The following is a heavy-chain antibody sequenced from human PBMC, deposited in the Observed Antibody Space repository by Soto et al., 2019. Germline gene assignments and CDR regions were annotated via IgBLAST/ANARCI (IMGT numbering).Heavy chain of an antibody. Sequence: EVQLVESGGGLVQPGGSLRLSCAASGFTFSSYWMHWVRQAPGKGLVWVSRINSDGSSTCYADSVKGRFTISRDNAKNTSYLQMNSTRAEDTAVYYCGVAVAGPTAIGYWGQGTLVTVSA. CDR1: GFTFSSYW. CDR2: INSDGSST. CDR3: GVAVAGPTAIGY. V-gene: IGHV3-74*01. D-gene: IGHD6-19*01. J-gene: IGHJ4*02.